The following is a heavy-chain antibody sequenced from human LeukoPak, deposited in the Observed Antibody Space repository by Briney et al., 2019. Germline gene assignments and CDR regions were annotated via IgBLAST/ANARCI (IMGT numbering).Heavy chain of an antibody. CDR3: ARDLTLGKPGYFDH. Sequence: PGGSLRLSCVASGFSFTNYDIHWVRQAPGRGLEWVAVTSLDGSNKLYTDTVRGRFIISRDNSKNTVYLQMDSLRAEDTAVYYCARDLTLGKPGYFDHWGQGTLVTVSS. D-gene: IGHD7-27*01. J-gene: IGHJ4*02. V-gene: IGHV3-30-3*01. CDR2: TSLDGSNK. CDR1: GFSFTNYD.